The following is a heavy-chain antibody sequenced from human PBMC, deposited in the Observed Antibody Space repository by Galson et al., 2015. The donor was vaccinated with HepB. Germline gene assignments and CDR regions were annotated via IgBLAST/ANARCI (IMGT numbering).Heavy chain of an antibody. V-gene: IGHV3-23*01. CDR1: GFTFSSCA. CDR3: AQDRRSSGMYGWFDP. D-gene: IGHD6-19*01. Sequence: SLRLSCAASGFTFSSCAMSWVRQAPGKGLEWVSSINTNGGSTYYADSVKGRFTISRDNSRNSLYLQMNSLRDEDTALYYCAQDRRSSGMYGWFDPWGQGTLVTVSS. J-gene: IGHJ5*02. CDR2: INTNGGST.